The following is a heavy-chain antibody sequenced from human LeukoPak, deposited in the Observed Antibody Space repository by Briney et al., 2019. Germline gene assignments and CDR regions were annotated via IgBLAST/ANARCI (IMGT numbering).Heavy chain of an antibody. J-gene: IGHJ4*02. CDR1: GFTFSSSS. CDR3: ARDASAYY. CDR2: ISSSSSTI. D-gene: IGHD3-3*01. Sequence: GRSLRLSCAASGFTFSSSSMNSARQAPGKGLEWVSYISSSSSTIYYADSVKGRFTISRDNAKRSLFLQMGGLRGEDTAVYYCARDASAYYWGQGTLVTVSS. V-gene: IGHV3-48*04.